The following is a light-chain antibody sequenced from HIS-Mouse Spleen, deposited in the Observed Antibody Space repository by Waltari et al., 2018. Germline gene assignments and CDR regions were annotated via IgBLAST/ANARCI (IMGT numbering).Light chain of an antibody. J-gene: IGLJ1*01. CDR2: DVS. CDR3: SSYTSSSTYV. V-gene: IGLV2-14*03. Sequence: QSALTQPASVSGSPGQSITISCTGTSSDVGGYNYVSWYKQHPGKAPELMIYDVSNRPSGVLSRSSGSKSGNTASLTISGRQAEDEADYYCSSYTSSSTYVFGTGTKVTVL. CDR1: SSDVGGYNY.